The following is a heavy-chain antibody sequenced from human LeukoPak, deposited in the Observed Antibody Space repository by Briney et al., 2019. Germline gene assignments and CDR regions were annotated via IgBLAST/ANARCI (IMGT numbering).Heavy chain of an antibody. Sequence: ASVKVSCKASGYTFTSYGISWVRQAPGQGLEWMGWISAYNGNTNYAQKLQGRVTMTTDTSTSTAYMELRSLRSDDTAVYYCARPRGGQLERPGPEPYYYYYYMDVWGKGTTVTVSS. CDR2: ISAYNGNT. V-gene: IGHV1-18*01. CDR1: GYTFTSYG. D-gene: IGHD1-1*01. J-gene: IGHJ6*03. CDR3: ARPRGGQLERPGPEPYYYYYYMDV.